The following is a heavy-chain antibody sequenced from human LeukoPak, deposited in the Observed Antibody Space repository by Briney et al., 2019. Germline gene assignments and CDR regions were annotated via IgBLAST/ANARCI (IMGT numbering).Heavy chain of an antibody. J-gene: IGHJ5*02. Sequence: GGSLRLSCAASGFTFSSHWMTWVRQAPGKGLEWVANIKEDGSEKFYVDSVKGRFTISRDNAKNSLYLQMNSLRAEDTAVYYCARVLSENWFDPWGQGTLVTVSS. CDR1: GFTFSSHW. CDR2: IKEDGSEK. V-gene: IGHV3-7*01. CDR3: ARVLSENWFDP.